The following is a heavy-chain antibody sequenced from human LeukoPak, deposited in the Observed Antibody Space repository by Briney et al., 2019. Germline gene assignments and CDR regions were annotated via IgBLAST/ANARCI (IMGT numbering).Heavy chain of an antibody. CDR1: GGSISSYY. CDR3: ARDIVVVTAEAFDI. CDR2: IYYSGST. V-gene: IGHV4-59*01. D-gene: IGHD2-21*02. Sequence: SETLSLTCTVSGGSISSYYWSWIRQPPGKGLEWIGYIYYSGSTNYNPSLKSRVTISVDTSKNQFSPKLSSVTAADTAVYYCARDIVVVTAEAFDIWGQGTMVTVSS. J-gene: IGHJ3*02.